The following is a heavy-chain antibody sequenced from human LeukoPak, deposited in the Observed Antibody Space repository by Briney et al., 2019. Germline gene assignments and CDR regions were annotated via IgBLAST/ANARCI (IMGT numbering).Heavy chain of an antibody. CDR1: GFTFSNAW. CDR2: IWYDGSNK. D-gene: IGHD2/OR15-2a*01. CDR3: AREGPRGNSQFDY. J-gene: IGHJ4*02. Sequence: GGSLRLSCAASGFTFSNAWMHWVRQAPGKGLEWVALIWYDGSNKYYADSVKGRLTISRDNSKNTLCLQMNSLRAEDTAVYYCAREGPRGNSQFDYWGQGTLVTVSS. V-gene: IGHV3-33*08.